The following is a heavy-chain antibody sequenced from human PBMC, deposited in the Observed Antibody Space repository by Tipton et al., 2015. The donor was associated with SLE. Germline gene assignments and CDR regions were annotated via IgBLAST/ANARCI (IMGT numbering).Heavy chain of an antibody. CDR3: ARSYPWGGITMVQGATKDYYYGMDV. J-gene: IGHJ6*02. Sequence: SLRLSCAASGFTFSSYDMHWVRQAPGKGLEWVAVISYDGSNKYYADSVKGRFTISRDNSKNTLYLQMNSLRAEDTAVYYCARSYPWGGITMVQGATKDYYYGMDVWGQGTTVTVSS. CDR2: ISYDGSNK. V-gene: IGHV3-30*04. CDR1: GFTFSSYD. D-gene: IGHD3-10*01.